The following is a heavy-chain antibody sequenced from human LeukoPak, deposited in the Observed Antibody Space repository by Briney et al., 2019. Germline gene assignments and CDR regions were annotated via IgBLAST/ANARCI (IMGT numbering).Heavy chain of an antibody. CDR3: AKGIHIVVVTAILDY. V-gene: IGHV3-74*01. D-gene: IGHD2-21*02. Sequence: GGSLRLSCAASGFTFSSYWMHWVRQAPGKGLVWVSRINSDGSSTNYADSVKGRFTISRDNSKNTLYLQMNSLRAEDTAVYYCAKGIHIVVVTAILDYWGQGTLVTVSS. J-gene: IGHJ4*02. CDR1: GFTFSSYW. CDR2: INSDGSST.